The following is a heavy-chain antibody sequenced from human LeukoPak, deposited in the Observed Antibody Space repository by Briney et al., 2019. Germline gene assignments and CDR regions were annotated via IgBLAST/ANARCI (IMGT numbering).Heavy chain of an antibody. CDR3: ARHGYSYVGGNGEWY. Sequence: SVKVSCKASGGTFSICAISWVRQAPGQGLEWMGRIIPILGIANYAQKFQGRVTITADKSTSTAYMELSSLRSEDTAVYYCARHGYSYVGGNGEWYWGQGTLVTVSS. CDR2: IIPILGIA. V-gene: IGHV1-69*04. J-gene: IGHJ4*02. CDR1: GGTFSICA. D-gene: IGHD5-18*01.